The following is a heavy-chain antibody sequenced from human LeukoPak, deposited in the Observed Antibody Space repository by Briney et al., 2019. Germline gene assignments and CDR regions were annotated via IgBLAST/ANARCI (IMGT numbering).Heavy chain of an antibody. CDR2: ISYDGSNK. CDR1: GFTFSSYG. Sequence: GRSLRLSCAASGFTFSSYGMHWVRQAPGKGLEWVAVISYDGSNKYYADSVKGRFTISRDNSKNTLYLQMNSPRAEDTAVYYCAKDAGGSSSLDYWGQGTLVTVSS. CDR3: AKDAGGSSSLDY. D-gene: IGHD6-6*01. J-gene: IGHJ4*02. V-gene: IGHV3-30*18.